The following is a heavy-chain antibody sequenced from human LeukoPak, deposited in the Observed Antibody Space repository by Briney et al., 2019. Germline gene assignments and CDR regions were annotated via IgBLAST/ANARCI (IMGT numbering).Heavy chain of an antibody. V-gene: IGHV3-7*03. D-gene: IGHD3-22*01. CDR2: IKQDGSKK. CDR1: GFTFSSYA. J-gene: IGHJ4*02. Sequence: GGSLRLSCAASGFTFSSYAMSWVRQAPGKGLEWVANIKQDGSKKNYVDSVKGRFTISRDNAKNSLYLQMNSLRAEDTAVYYCATPLDYYDSSGYHQGGDWGQGTLVTVSS. CDR3: ATPLDYYDSSGYHQGGD.